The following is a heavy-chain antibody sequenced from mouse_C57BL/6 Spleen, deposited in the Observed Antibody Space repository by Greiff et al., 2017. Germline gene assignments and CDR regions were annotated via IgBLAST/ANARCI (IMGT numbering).Heavy chain of an antibody. J-gene: IGHJ4*01. CDR3: ARGEDYENAMDY. V-gene: IGHV1-80*01. D-gene: IGHD2-4*01. Sequence: VQLQQSGAELVKPGASVKISCKASGYAFSSYWMNWVKQRPGKGLEWIGQIYPGDGDTNYNGKFKGKATLTADKSSSTAYMQLSSLTSEDSAVYFCARGEDYENAMDYWGQGTSVTVSS. CDR1: GYAFSSYW. CDR2: IYPGDGDT.